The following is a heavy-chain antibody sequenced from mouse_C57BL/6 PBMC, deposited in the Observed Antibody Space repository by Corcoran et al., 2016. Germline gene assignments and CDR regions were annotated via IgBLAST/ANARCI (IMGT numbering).Heavy chain of an antibody. Sequence: QIQLVQCGPELKKPGETVKISCKASGYTFTTYGMSWVKQAPGKGLKWMGWINTYSGVPTYADDFKGRFAFSLETSASTAYLQINNLKNEDTATYFCAREGDSNPYWYFDVWGTGTTVTVSS. V-gene: IGHV9-3*01. D-gene: IGHD2-5*01. CDR3: AREGDSNPYWYFDV. J-gene: IGHJ1*03. CDR1: GYTFTTYG. CDR2: INTYSGVP.